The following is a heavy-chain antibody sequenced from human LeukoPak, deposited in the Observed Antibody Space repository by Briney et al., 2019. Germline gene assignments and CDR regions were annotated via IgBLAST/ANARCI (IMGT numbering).Heavy chain of an antibody. Sequence: PSETLSLTCTVSGDSIRSSGNYWGWIRQSPWKGLQWIGSIYYSETTYYNPSLKSRVTMYVDTSKNQFSLKLTSVTAADTAVYYCANCSTTNCYAGDWGQGTLVTVSS. CDR3: ANCSTTNCYAGD. J-gene: IGHJ4*02. V-gene: IGHV4-39*01. CDR1: GDSIRSSGNY. D-gene: IGHD2-2*01. CDR2: IYYSETT.